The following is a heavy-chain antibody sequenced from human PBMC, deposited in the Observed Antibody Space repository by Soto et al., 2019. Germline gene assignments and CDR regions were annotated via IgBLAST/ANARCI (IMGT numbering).Heavy chain of an antibody. D-gene: IGHD6-13*01. V-gene: IGHV3-48*03. CDR1: GLTLSSYA. CDR3: ARDPAAAGTGWFDP. Sequence: EVQLVESGGGWVQPGGSLRLSCAGSGLTLSSYAMNWVRQAPGKGLEWVSYISGSGSAIYYADSVRGRFTISRDNAKNSLYLQMNSLRAEDTAVYYCARDPAAAGTGWFDPWGQGTLVTVSS. CDR2: ISGSGSAI. J-gene: IGHJ5*02.